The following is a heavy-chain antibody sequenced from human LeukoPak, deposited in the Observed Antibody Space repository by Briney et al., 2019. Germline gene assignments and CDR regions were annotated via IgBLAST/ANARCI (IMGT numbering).Heavy chain of an antibody. J-gene: IGHJ5*02. CDR2: ISYDGSNK. CDR1: GFTFSSYA. CDR3: ARFLGGTFDP. Sequence: PGGSLRLSCAASGFTFSSYAMHWVRQAPGKGLEWVAVISYDGSNKYYADSVKGRFTISRDNSKNTLYLQMNSVRAEDTAVYYCARFLGGTFDPWGQGTLVTVSS. V-gene: IGHV3-30-3*01. D-gene: IGHD3-10*01.